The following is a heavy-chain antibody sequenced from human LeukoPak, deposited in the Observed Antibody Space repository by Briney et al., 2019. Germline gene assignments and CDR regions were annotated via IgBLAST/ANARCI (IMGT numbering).Heavy chain of an antibody. CDR3: ARATFMFRGVPLEPDAFDI. CDR2: IDYSGTT. D-gene: IGHD3-10*01. J-gene: IGHJ3*02. Sequence: PSETLSLTCTVSDVSISSYHWSWVRQPPGKGLEWIGYIDYSGTTSYNPSLKSRVTISVDTSKNQFSLRVRSVSAADTAVYYCARATFMFRGVPLEPDAFDIWGQGTMVSVSP. V-gene: IGHV4-59*01. CDR1: DVSISSYH.